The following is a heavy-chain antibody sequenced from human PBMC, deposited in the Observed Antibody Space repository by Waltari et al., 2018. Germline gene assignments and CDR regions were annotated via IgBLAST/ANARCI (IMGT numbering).Heavy chain of an antibody. CDR1: GGSFSGYY. J-gene: IGHJ4*02. D-gene: IGHD2-2*01. CDR2: INHSGST. Sequence: QVQLQQWGAGLLKPSETLSLTCAVYGGSFSGYYWSWIRQPPGKGLEWIGEINHSGSTNYNPSLKGRVTISVDTSKNQFSLKLSSVTAADTAVYYCARVGCSSTSCPGPFDYWGQGTLVTVSS. CDR3: ARVGCSSTSCPGPFDY. V-gene: IGHV4-34*01.